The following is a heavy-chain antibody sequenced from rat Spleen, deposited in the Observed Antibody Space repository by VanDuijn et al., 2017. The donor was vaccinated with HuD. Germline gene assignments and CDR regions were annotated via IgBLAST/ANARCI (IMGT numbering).Heavy chain of an antibody. V-gene: IGHV2S8*01. CDR3: TRDQSYWGSYYPGGFAY. CDR2: ISSGGFS. CDR1: GFSLSSYG. Sequence: QVQLKESGPGLVQPSQTLSLTCTVSGFSLSSYGVIWVRQSPGKGLEWIATISSGGFSYYNSALKSRLSISRDTSKSQVFLKMNSLQSEDTAIYFCTRDQSYWGSYYPGGFAYWGQGTLVTVSS. J-gene: IGHJ3*01. D-gene: IGHD1-12*02.